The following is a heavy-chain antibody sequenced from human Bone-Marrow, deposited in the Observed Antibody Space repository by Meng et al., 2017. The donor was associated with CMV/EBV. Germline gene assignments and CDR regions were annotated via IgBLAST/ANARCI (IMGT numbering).Heavy chain of an antibody. J-gene: IGHJ6*02. CDR1: GFTFSDDW. CDR2: INRDGSGK. V-gene: IGHV3-7*01. Sequence: LSLTCAASGFTFSDDWMTWVRQAPGKGLEWVASINRDGSGKFYVDSVKGRFTLSRDNAKNSLYLQMNSLRAEDTAVYYCARDYYYYYGMDVWGPGYTVTVAS. CDR3: ARDYYYYYGMDV.